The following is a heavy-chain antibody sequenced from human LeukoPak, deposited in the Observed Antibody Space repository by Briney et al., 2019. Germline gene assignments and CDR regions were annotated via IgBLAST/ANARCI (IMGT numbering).Heavy chain of an antibody. D-gene: IGHD6-13*01. CDR1: GGSISSYY. CDR3: VRAAADNWFDP. J-gene: IGHJ5*02. Sequence: SETLSLTCTVSGGSISSYYWSWIRQPPGKGLEWIGYIYYSGSTNYNPSLKSRVTISVDTSKNQFSLKLSSVTAADTAVHYCVRAAADNWFDPWGQGTLVTVSS. V-gene: IGHV4-59*08. CDR2: IYYSGST.